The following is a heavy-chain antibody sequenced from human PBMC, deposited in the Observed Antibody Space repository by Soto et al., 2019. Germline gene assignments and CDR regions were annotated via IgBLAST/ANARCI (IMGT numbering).Heavy chain of an antibody. CDR3: AREGNPITIFGVVPTPYYYYYYLDV. V-gene: IGHV3-7*01. CDR2: IKQDGSEK. Sequence: GRSLRLSCAASGFTLSSFWMSWVRQAPGKGLEWVANIKQDGSEKYYVDSVKGRFTISRDNAKNSLYLQMNSLRAEDTAVYYCAREGNPITIFGVVPTPYYYYYYLDVWGKGTTVTVSS. J-gene: IGHJ6*03. CDR1: GFTLSSFW. D-gene: IGHD3-3*01.